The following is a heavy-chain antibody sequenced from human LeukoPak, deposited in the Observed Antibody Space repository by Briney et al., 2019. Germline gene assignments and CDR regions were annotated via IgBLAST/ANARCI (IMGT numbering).Heavy chain of an antibody. V-gene: IGHV6-1*01. CDR1: GDSVSSNTAA. D-gene: IGHD6-19*01. CDR3: AREVAGTWAFDI. J-gene: IGHJ3*02. Sequence: KTSQTLSLTCATSGDSVSSNTAAWNWIRQSPSRGLEWLGRTFYRFNWYDDYAASVKSRITINPDTSKNQFSLHLKSVTPEDTAVYYCAREVAGTWAFDIWGQGTRVTVSS. CDR2: TFYRFNWYD.